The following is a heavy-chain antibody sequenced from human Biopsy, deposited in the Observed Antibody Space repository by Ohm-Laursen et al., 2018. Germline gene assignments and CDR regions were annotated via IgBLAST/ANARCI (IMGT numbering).Heavy chain of an antibody. V-gene: IGHV6-1*01. CDR1: GDSISNKSGT. D-gene: IGHD7-27*01. Sequence: WHTLSLTWAVSGDSISNKSGTWYWLRQSPSRGLEWLGRTYYRSKWSNDYAPSVKSRTTINPETSTNQFSLQLQSMTPDDTALYYCARANSATGDNYFDTWGQGTLVIVSS. CDR2: TYYRSKWSN. CDR3: ARANSATGDNYFDT. J-gene: IGHJ5*02.